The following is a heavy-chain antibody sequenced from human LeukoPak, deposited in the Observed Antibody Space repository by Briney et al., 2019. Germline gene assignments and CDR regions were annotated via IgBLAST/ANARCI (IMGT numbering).Heavy chain of an antibody. CDR1: GGSISTYY. V-gene: IGHV4-4*07. Sequence: PSETLSLTCTVSGGSISTYYWTWIRQPAGKGLEWIGRIYINGNTNYNPSLKSRVTMSVDMSKNQFSLKLSSVTAADTAVYYCARYGGSYSVWGQGTLVTVSS. CDR2: IYINGNT. D-gene: IGHD1-26*01. CDR3: ARYGGSYSV. J-gene: IGHJ4*02.